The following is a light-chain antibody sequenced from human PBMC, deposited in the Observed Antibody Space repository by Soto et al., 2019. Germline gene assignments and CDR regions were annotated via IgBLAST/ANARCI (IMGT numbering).Light chain of an antibody. CDR2: DAS. CDR3: QQRSNWLT. Sequence: EIVLAHASATPCLAPGERATPCCRASQSVSSYLAWYQQKPGQAPRLLIYDASNRATGIPARFSGSGSGTDFTLTISSLEPEDFAVYYCQQRSNWLTFGQGTKVDIK. V-gene: IGKV3-11*01. CDR1: QSVSSY. J-gene: IGKJ1*01.